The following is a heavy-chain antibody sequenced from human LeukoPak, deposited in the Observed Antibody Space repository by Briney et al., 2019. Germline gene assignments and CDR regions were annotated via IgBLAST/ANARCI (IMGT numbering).Heavy chain of an antibody. V-gene: IGHV1-18*01. Sequence: ASVKVSCKAAGYPFTSYNIAWVRQAPGQGLEWMGWIISYNGNTRYAQKYEGRVTITTDTSTTTAYMELTNLRSDDTAVYYCARAPSASIFDVSGELDPWGQGTLLTVSS. D-gene: IGHD3-3*01. CDR3: ARAPSASIFDVSGELDP. CDR1: GYPFTSYN. CDR2: IISYNGNT. J-gene: IGHJ5*02.